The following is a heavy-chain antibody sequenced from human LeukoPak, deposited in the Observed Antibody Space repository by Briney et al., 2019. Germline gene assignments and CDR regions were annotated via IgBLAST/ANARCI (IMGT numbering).Heavy chain of an antibody. CDR1: GFTFSDSY. CDR3: AKAHLLDWLLPFDY. J-gene: IGHJ4*02. CDR2: ISGGSSDT. D-gene: IGHD3/OR15-3a*01. V-gene: IGHV3-11*06. Sequence: GGSLRLSCAASGFTFSDSYMSWIRQAPGKGLEWVSYISGGSSDTNYADSVKGRFTISRDNSKNTLYLQMNSLRGEDTGVYYCAKAHLLDWLLPFDYWGQGTLVTVSS.